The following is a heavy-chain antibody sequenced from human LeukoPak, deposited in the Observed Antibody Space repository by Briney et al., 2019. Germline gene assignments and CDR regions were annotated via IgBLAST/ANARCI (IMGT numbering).Heavy chain of an antibody. D-gene: IGHD1-14*01. CDR3: AKTTDDYFDY. J-gene: IGHJ4*02. V-gene: IGHV3-23*01. CDR2: VSPSGAET. CDR1: GFTFSSCA. Sequence: GGSLRLSCAASGFTFSSCAMQWVRQAPGKGLEWVSSVSPSGAETFYAASVRGRFTISRDNSKNTLYLQMNSLRAEDTAVYYCAKTTDDYFDYWGQGTLVTVSS.